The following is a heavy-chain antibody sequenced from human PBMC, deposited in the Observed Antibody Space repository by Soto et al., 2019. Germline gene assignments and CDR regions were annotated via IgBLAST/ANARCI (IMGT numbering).Heavy chain of an antibody. V-gene: IGHV3-21*01. CDR1: GFTFSSYS. D-gene: IGHD6-13*01. CDR2: ISSSSSYI. CDR3: ARDQRQQLVEFDY. Sequence: GGSLRLSCAASGFTFSSYSMNWVRQAPGKGLEWVSSISSSSSYIYYADSVKGRFTISRDNAKDSLYLQMNSLRAEDLDVYYCARDQRQQLVEFDYWGQGTLVTVSS. J-gene: IGHJ4*02.